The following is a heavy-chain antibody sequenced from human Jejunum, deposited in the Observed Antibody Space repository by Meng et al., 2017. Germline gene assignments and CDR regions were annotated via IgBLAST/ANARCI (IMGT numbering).Heavy chain of an antibody. CDR2: IHKSGGDI. D-gene: IGHD1-14*01. J-gene: IGHJ4*02. CDR1: GFILSNYE. V-gene: IGHV3-48*03. CDR3: ARESRNAAVFDY. Sequence: GGSLRLSCAASGFILSNYEMSWVRQAPGKGLEWISYIHKSGGDIDYADSVKGRFTISRENAKNTLYLKMNSLRAEDTAVYYCARESRNAAVFDYWGQGTQVTVSS.